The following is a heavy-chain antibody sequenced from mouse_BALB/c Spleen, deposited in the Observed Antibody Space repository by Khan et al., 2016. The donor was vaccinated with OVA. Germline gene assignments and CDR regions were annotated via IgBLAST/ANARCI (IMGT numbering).Heavy chain of an antibody. Sequence: QVQLQQSGAALVKPGASVKLSCKASGYTFTSYYVYWVKQRPGQGLEWIGEINPSNGGTNFNEKFKDKATLTVEKSTSTTSMQLSSLTSEASAVYYCTRGGYGSFAYWGQGTLVTVSA. CDR2: INPSNGGT. CDR3: TRGGYGSFAY. D-gene: IGHD1-1*02. V-gene: IGHV1S81*02. CDR1: GYTFTSYY. J-gene: IGHJ3*01.